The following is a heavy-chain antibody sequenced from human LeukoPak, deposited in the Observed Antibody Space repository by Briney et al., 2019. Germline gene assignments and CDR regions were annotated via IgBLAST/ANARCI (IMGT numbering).Heavy chain of an antibody. CDR3: AKATVTRTGGYFDY. D-gene: IGHD4-17*01. CDR2: IYHSGST. J-gene: IGHJ4*02. Sequence: PSETLSLTCTVSGGTIITSYWNWIRQPPGKGLEWIGYIYHSGSTYYNPSLKSRVTISVDRSKNQFSLKLSSVTAADTAVYYCAKATVTRTGGYFDYWGQGTLVTVSS. V-gene: IGHV4-59*04. CDR1: GGTIITSY.